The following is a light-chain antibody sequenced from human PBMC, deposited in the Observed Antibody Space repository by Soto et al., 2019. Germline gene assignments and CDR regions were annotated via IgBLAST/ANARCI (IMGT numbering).Light chain of an antibody. CDR1: SSDVGGYNY. J-gene: IGLJ3*02. CDR3: SSYTSSSTLV. Sequence: QSALTQPASVSGSPGQSITISCTGTSSDVGGYNYVSWYQQHPGKAPKLMIYEVSNRPSGVSNRFSGSKCGNTASLTISGLQAEDEADYYCSSYTSSSTLVFGGGTQLTVL. V-gene: IGLV2-14*01. CDR2: EVS.